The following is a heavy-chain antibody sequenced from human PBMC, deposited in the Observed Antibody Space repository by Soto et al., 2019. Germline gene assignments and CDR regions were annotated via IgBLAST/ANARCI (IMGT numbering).Heavy chain of an antibody. J-gene: IGHJ4*02. V-gene: IGHV3-66*04. CDR3: AIHPPYYYDSSGGHDDY. D-gene: IGHD3-22*01. Sequence: GGSLRLSCVASGLTFSNYAMYWVRQAPGKGLEWVSVIYSGGSTYYADSVKGRFTISRDNPKNTLYLQMNSLRAEDTAVYYCAIHPPYYYDSSGGHDDYWGQGTLVTVSS. CDR1: GLTFSNYA. CDR2: IYSGGST.